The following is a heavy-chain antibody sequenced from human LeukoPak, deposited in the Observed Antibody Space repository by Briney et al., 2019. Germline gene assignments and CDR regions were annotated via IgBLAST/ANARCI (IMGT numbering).Heavy chain of an antibody. CDR2: IYPRDGST. CDR3: ARDQEAFDY. CDR1: GYSFTSNY. J-gene: IGHJ4*02. V-gene: IGHV1-46*01. Sequence: ASVKVSCKASGYSFTSNYIHWVRQAPGQGLEWMGMIYPRDGSTSYAQKFQGRVTVTRDTSTSTVHMELSGLRSEDTAVYYCARDQEAFDYWGQGTLVTVSS.